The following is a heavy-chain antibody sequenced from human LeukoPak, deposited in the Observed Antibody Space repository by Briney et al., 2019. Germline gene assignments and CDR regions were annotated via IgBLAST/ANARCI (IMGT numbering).Heavy chain of an antibody. D-gene: IGHD3-10*01. CDR3: ARKTGHGMDV. V-gene: IGHV3-53*04. Sequence: HPGGSLRLSCAASGFTVSSNYMSWARQAPGKGLEWVSVIYSGGSTYYADSVKGRFTISRHNSKNTLYLQMNSLRAEDTAVYYCARKTGHGMDVWGQGTTVTVSS. CDR2: IYSGGST. CDR1: GFTVSSNY. J-gene: IGHJ6*02.